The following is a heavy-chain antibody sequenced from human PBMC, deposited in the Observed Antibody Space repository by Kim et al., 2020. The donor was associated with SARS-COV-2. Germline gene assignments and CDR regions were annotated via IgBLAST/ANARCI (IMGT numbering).Heavy chain of an antibody. Sequence: NYDPKCQARVTSTADEATSTDYMELSSLRSEDAAVYYCAREPYPNANWFDPWGQGTLVTVSS. D-gene: IGHD1-1*01. J-gene: IGHJ5*02. CDR3: AREPYPNANWFDP. V-gene: IGHV1-69*01.